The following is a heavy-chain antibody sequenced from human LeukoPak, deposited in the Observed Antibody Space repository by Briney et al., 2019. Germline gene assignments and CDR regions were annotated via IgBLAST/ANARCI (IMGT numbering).Heavy chain of an antibody. CDR3: AKDRPNYYESNGDYYRRNGDS. CDR2: ITSRDGGT. V-gene: IGHV3-23*01. J-gene: IGHJ5*01. D-gene: IGHD3-22*01. Sequence: GGSLRLSCAASGFTFSIYAMSWVRQAPGKGLEWVSSITSRDGGTFYTDPVKGRFTISRDNSKNMLYLQVNSLRAGDTAIYYCAKDRPNYYESNGDYYRRNGDSWGQGTLVTVSS. CDR1: GFTFSIYA.